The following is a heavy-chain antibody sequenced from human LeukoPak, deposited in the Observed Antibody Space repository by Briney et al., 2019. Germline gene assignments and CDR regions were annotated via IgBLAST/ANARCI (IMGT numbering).Heavy chain of an antibody. CDR2: INHSGST. CDR1: GGSINNYY. V-gene: IGHV4-34*01. D-gene: IGHD6-13*01. J-gene: IGHJ5*02. CDR3: ARGARSSSSWRLGNWFDP. Sequence: SETLSLTCTVSGGSINNYYWSWIRQPPGKGLEWIGEINHSGSTNYNPSLKSRVTISVDTSKNQFSLKLSSVTAADTAVYYCARGARSSSSWRLGNWFDPWGQGTLVTVSS.